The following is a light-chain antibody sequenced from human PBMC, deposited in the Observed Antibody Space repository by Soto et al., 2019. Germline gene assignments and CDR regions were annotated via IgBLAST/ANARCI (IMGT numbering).Light chain of an antibody. CDR2: SND. Sequence: QSVLTQPPSASGTPGQTVTISCSGGKSNIAGGYVYWFYQLPGTAPKLLIYSNDQRPSGVPDRFSGSKSGTSASLAISGLQSEDEADYYCAAWDDSLNGRYVFGTGTKLTVL. CDR1: KSNIAGGY. CDR3: AAWDDSLNGRYV. V-gene: IGLV1-44*01. J-gene: IGLJ1*01.